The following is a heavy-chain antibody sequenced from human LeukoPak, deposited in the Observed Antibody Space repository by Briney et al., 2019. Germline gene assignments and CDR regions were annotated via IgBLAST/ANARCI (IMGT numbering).Heavy chain of an antibody. Sequence: SETLSLTCTVSGGSISSYYRSWIRQPPGKGLEWIGYIYYSGSTNYNPSLKSRVTISVDTSKNQFSLKLSSVTAADTAVYYCARGDYDILTGYYDFAYLGPNWSDPWGQGTLVTVSS. CDR3: ARGDYDILTGYYDFAYLGPNWSDP. V-gene: IGHV4-59*01. CDR1: GGSISSYY. CDR2: IYYSGST. D-gene: IGHD3-9*01. J-gene: IGHJ5*02.